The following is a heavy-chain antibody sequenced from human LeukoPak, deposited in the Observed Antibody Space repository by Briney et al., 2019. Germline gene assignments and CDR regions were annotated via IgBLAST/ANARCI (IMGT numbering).Heavy chain of an antibody. V-gene: IGHV3-23*01. J-gene: IGHJ4*02. CDR3: ARGVGCSGGSCYFPAPDY. D-gene: IGHD2-15*01. CDR1: GFTFSSYA. CDR2: ISGSGGST. Sequence: GGSLRLSCAASGFTFSSYAMSWVRQAPGKGLEWVSAISGSGGSTYYADSVKGRFTISRDNSKNTLYLQMNSLRAEDTAVYYCARGVGCSGGSCYFPAPDYWGQGTLVTVSS.